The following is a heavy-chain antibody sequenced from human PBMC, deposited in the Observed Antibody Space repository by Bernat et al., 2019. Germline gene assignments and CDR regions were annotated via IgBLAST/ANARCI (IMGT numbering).Heavy chain of an antibody. CDR2: ITSGGDNA. V-gene: IGHV3-23*01. J-gene: IGHJ4*02. D-gene: IGHD4/OR15-4a*01. Sequence: VQLLESGGGLVQPGGSLRLSCAASEFTFNTYGMTWVRLPPGKGLEWVSAITSGGDNAYYSDSMKGRFTVSRDNSKNTLYLQINSLRAEDTAIYYCAKWNSDYGRSTHLDYWGQGALVTVSS. CDR1: EFTFNTYG. CDR3: AKWNSDYGRSTHLDY.